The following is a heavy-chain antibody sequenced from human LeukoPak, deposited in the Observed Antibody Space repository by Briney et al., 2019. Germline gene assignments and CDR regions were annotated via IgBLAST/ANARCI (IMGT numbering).Heavy chain of an antibody. Sequence: ASVKVSCKASGYTFTSYGISWVRQAPGQRLEWMGWISAYNGNTNYAQKLQGRVTMTTDTSTSIAYMELSRLRSDDTAVYYCARDQSGSFDYWGQGTLVTVSS. CDR3: ARDQSGSFDY. J-gene: IGHJ4*02. CDR1: GYTFTSYG. D-gene: IGHD1-26*01. CDR2: ISAYNGNT. V-gene: IGHV1-18*01.